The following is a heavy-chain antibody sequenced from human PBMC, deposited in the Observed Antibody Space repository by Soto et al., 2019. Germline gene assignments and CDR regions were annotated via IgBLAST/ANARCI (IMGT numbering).Heavy chain of an antibody. J-gene: IGHJ6*02. CDR2: IYSGGST. D-gene: IGHD2-8*01. V-gene: IGHV3-53*01. Sequence: GGSLRLSCEASGFIGRSYYMSWVRQAPGKGLEWVSVIYSGGSTYYADSVKRRFTISRANSKKTLYLQMKRLRAEDTAVYFSARKLVYASGDNYGMDVWGQGTTVTVS. CDR1: GFIGRSYY. CDR3: ARKLVYASGDNYGMDV.